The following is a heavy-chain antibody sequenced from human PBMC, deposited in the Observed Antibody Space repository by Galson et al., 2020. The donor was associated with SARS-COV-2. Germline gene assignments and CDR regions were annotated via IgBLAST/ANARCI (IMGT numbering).Heavy chain of an antibody. D-gene: IGHD5-18*01. Sequence: GESLKISCKASGYTFTSYAMNWVRQAPGQGLEWMGWINSDTGNPTYAQGFTGRFVFSLDTSVSTAYLQISSLKAEDTAVYYCARDPRGYTTMVEPYIDYWGQGTLVTVSS. V-gene: IGHV7-4-1*02. CDR1: GYTFTSYA. CDR3: ARDPRGYTTMVEPYIDY. J-gene: IGHJ4*02. CDR2: INSDTGNP.